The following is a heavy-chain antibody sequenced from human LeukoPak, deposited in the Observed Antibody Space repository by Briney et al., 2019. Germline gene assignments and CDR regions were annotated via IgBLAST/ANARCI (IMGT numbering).Heavy chain of an antibody. CDR3: ARDSTDGVIPREVNPPFDY. J-gene: IGHJ4*02. V-gene: IGHV4-34*01. D-gene: IGHD3-16*02. Sequence: SETLSLTCAVYGGSFSGYYWSWIRQPPGKGLEWIGEINHSGSTNYNPSLKSRVTISVDTSKNQFSLKLSSVTAADTAVYYCARDSTDGVIPREVNPPFDYWGQGTLVTVSS. CDR1: GGSFSGYY. CDR2: INHSGST.